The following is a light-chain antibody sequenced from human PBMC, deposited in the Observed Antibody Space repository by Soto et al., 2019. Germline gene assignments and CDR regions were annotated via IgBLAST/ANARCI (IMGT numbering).Light chain of an antibody. V-gene: IGKV3-15*01. CDR3: QQYNYWPPWT. CDR1: QSVGSN. CDR2: DAS. Sequence: EIVMTQSPATLSVSPGERATLSCRASQSVGSNLAWYQQKPGQAPRLLMYDASTRATGIPARFSGSGSGTEFTLTISSLQSEDFAVYYCQQYNYWPPWTFGQGTKVDI. J-gene: IGKJ1*01.